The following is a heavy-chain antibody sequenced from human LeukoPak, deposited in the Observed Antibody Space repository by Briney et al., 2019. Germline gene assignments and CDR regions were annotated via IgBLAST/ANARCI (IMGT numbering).Heavy chain of an antibody. J-gene: IGHJ4*02. V-gene: IGHV3-30*02. CDR2: IQYDGSQK. CDR1: GVIFSGYA. CDR3: ASGYNYGFDY. Sequence: PGGSLRLSCAASGVIFSGYAMDWVRQAPGKGLEWVAFIQYDGSQKSYVDSVNGRFTISRDNSKNTLYLQMNSLRADDTALYYCASGYNYGFDYWGQGTLVTVSS. D-gene: IGHD5-24*01.